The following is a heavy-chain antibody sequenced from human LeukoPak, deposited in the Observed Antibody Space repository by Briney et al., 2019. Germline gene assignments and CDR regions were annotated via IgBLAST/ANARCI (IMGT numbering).Heavy chain of an antibody. CDR2: INHSGST. J-gene: IGHJ4*02. D-gene: IGHD1-26*01. V-gene: IGHV4-34*01. CDR1: GGSFSGYY. Sequence: SETLSLTCAVYGGSFSGYYWSWIRQPPGKGLEWIGEINHSGSTNYNPSLKSRVTISVDTSKNQFSLKLSSVTAADTAVYYCARGSSNFDYWGQGTLVTVSS. CDR3: ARGSSNFDY.